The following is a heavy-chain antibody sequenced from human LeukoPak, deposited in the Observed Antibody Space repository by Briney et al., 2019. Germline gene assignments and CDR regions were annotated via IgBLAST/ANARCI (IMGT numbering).Heavy chain of an antibody. CDR1: GFTFSSYG. J-gene: IGHJ4*02. CDR3: AKVQKKRYCSGGSCYDLDY. D-gene: IGHD2-15*01. CDR2: ISYDGSNK. Sequence: GRSLRLSCAASGFTFSSYGMHWVRQAPGKGLEWVAVISYDGSNKYYADSVKGRFTISRDNSKNTLYLQMNSLRAEDTAVYCCAKVQKKRYCSGGSCYDLDYWGQGTLVTVSS. V-gene: IGHV3-30*18.